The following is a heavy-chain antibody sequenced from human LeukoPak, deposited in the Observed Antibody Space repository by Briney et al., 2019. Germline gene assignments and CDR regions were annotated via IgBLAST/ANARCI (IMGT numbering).Heavy chain of an antibody. Sequence: PSETLSLTCTVSGDSISSSRYYWSWIRQPAGKGLEWIGRIYTSGSTNYNPSLKSRVTISVDTSKNQFSLKLSSVTAADTAVYYCARGRARLLGPRRWFDPWGQGTLVTVSS. D-gene: IGHD2-15*01. CDR1: GDSISSSRYY. J-gene: IGHJ5*02. CDR3: ARGRARLLGPRRWFDP. V-gene: IGHV4-61*02. CDR2: IYTSGST.